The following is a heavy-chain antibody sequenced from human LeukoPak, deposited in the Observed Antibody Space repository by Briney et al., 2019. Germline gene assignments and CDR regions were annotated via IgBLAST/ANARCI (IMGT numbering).Heavy chain of an antibody. D-gene: IGHD6-13*01. CDR3: AKVGIADTTYFDS. Sequence: PGGSLRLSCAASGFTFSSYGMHWVRQAPGKGLEWVAFMRYDGSSKYYGDSVKGRFTISRDNSKNTLYLQLNSLGPEDTAVYYCAKVGIADTTYFDSWGQGTLVTVSS. V-gene: IGHV3-30*02. CDR2: MRYDGSSK. CDR1: GFTFSSYG. J-gene: IGHJ4*02.